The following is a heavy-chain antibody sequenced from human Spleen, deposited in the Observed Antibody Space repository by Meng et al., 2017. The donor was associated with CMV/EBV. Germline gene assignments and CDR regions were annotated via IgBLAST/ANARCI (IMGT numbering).Heavy chain of an antibody. Sequence: SGPTLVKPTQTQTLVCTFSGFSLSTSGMRVSWIRQPPGKALEWLARIDWDDDKFYSTSLKTRLTISKDTSKNQVVLTLTNVDPVDTATYYCARGMVPYYYGMDVWGQGTTVTVSS. CDR1: GFSLSTSGMR. V-gene: IGHV2-70D*14. D-gene: IGHD2-8*01. CDR2: IDWDDDK. CDR3: ARGMVPYYYGMDV. J-gene: IGHJ6*02.